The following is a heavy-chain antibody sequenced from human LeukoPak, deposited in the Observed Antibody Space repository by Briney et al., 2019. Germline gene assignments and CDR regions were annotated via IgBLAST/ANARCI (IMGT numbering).Heavy chain of an antibody. CDR2: IKSKTDGCTT. CDR1: GLTFSNAW. D-gene: IGHD2-2*01. J-gene: IGHJ5*02. Sequence: PGGSLRLSCAASGLTFSNAWMSSVRQPPGNGLEWVGRIKSKTDGCTTDYAAPVKGRFTISRDDSKNTLYLHMNSLKTEDTAVYYCTTDLPTSAYCSSTSCFLWFDPWGQGTLVTVSS. V-gene: IGHV3-15*01. CDR3: TTDLPTSAYCSSTSCFLWFDP.